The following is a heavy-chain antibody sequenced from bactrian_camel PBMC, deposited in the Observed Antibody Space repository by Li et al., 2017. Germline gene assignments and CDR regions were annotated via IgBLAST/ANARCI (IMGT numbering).Heavy chain of an antibody. D-gene: IGHD5*01. J-gene: IGHJ4*01. CDR2: LYSVGGDT. V-gene: IGHV3S6*01. CDR3: AARDTGLCEIMSAYNY. Sequence: QLVESGGGSVQAGGSLRLSCVASGSMPSVNCLGWVRQAPGKEREGVAHLYSVGGDTYYADSVKGRFTISQDNARNTLYLQMNSLKPKDTAAYYCAARDTGLCEIMSAYNYWGQGTQVTVS. CDR1: GSMPSVNC.